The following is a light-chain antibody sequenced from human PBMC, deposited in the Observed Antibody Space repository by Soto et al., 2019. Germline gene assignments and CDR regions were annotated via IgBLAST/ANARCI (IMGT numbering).Light chain of an antibody. CDR3: LQHDSFPYT. CDR2: AAS. J-gene: IGKJ2*01. V-gene: IGKV1-17*01. CDR1: QDVRSD. Sequence: DIQMTQSPSSLSASVGHTVTITCRASQDVRSDLGWYQHKPGKAPKRLIYAASRLQGGVPSRCSGSASGTEFTLTIGSLQLEDSATYYCLQHDSFPYTFGQGTRLEI.